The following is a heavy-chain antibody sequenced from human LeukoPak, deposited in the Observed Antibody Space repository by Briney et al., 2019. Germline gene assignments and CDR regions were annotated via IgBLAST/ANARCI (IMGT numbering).Heavy chain of an antibody. CDR2: ISSGGSTI. CDR1: GFTFDDYA. CDR3: ARVAWELLPTGYYYYYMDV. J-gene: IGHJ6*03. V-gene: IGHV3-48*03. D-gene: IGHD1-26*01. Sequence: GRSLRLSCAASGFTFDDYAMHWVRQAPGKGLEWVSYISSGGSTIYYADSVKGRFTISRDNAKNSLYLQMNSLRAEDTAVYYCARVAWELLPTGYYYYYMDVWGKGTTVTISS.